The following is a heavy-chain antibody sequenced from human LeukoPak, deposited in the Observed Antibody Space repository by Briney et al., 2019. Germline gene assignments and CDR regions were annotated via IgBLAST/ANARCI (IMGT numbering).Heavy chain of an antibody. J-gene: IGHJ3*02. Sequence: SETLSLTCTVSGDSISNYFWSWIRQPPRKGLEWMAYVHYSGSTNYNSSLKSRVTISVDTSENQFSLKVNSVTAADTAVYYCARDAPDYGDYEGAFDIWGQGTMVTVSS. CDR2: VHYSGST. D-gene: IGHD4-17*01. CDR3: ARDAPDYGDYEGAFDI. V-gene: IGHV4-59*01. CDR1: GDSISNYF.